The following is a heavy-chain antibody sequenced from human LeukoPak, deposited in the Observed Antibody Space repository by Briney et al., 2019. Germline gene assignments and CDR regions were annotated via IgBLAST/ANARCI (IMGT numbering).Heavy chain of an antibody. CDR3: TIRYHSSGYTDY. V-gene: IGHV3-15*01. CDR1: GFTFSNAW. CDR2: IKSKTDGGTT. Sequence: PGGSLRLSCAASGFTFSNAWMSWVRQAPGKGLEWVGRIKSKTDGGTTDYAAPVKGRFTISRDDSKNTLYLQMNSLKTEDTAVYYCTIRYHSSGYTDYWGQGTLVTVSS. D-gene: IGHD3-22*01. J-gene: IGHJ4*02.